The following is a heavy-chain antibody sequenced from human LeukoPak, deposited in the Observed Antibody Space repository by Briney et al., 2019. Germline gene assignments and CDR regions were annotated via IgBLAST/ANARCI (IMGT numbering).Heavy chain of an antibody. CDR2: IYYSGST. Sequence: PSETLSLTCTVSGGSISSYYWSWIRQPPGKGLEWIGYIYYSGSTNYNPSLKSRVTISVDTSKNQFSLKLSSVTAADTAVYYCASLGIAVVVTRSAPWGQGPWVTVS. V-gene: IGHV4-59*08. D-gene: IGHD3-22*01. J-gene: IGHJ5*02. CDR1: GGSISSYY. CDR3: ASLGIAVVVTRSAP.